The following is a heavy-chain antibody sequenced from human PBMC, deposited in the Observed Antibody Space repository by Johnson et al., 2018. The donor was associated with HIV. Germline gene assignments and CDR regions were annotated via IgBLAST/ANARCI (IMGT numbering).Heavy chain of an antibody. V-gene: IGHV3-30-3*01. Sequence: QVQLVESWGRVVRPGGSLRLSCAVSGFTFSSYAMHWVRQAPGKGLEWVAIMSYDGSNKYYADSVKGRFTISRDNSKNTLYLQMNSLRAEDTAVYYCARDINYYDSSGYLIGSDAFDLWGQGTMVTVSS. D-gene: IGHD3-22*01. CDR2: MSYDGSNK. CDR3: ARDINYYDSSGYLIGSDAFDL. J-gene: IGHJ3*01. CDR1: GFTFSSYA.